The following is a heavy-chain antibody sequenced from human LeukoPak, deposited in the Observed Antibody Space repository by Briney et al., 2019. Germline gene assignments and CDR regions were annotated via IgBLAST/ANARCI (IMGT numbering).Heavy chain of an antibody. J-gene: IGHJ6*03. CDR3: ARHSAPTMVRGVNYYYYYMDV. V-gene: IGHV4-59*08. CDR2: IYYSGST. Sequence: SETLSLTCTVSGGSISSYYWSWIRQPPGKGLEWIGYIYYSGSTNYNPSLKSRVTISVDTSKNRFSLKLSSVTAADTAVYYCARHSAPTMVRGVNYYYYYMDVWGKGTTVTVSS. D-gene: IGHD3-10*01. CDR1: GGSISSYY.